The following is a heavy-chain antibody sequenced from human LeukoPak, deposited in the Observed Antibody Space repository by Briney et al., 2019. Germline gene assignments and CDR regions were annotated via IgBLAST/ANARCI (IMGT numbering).Heavy chain of an antibody. CDR2: IHYSGST. V-gene: IGHV4-59*01. CDR1: GGSISSYY. CDR3: ARGSYIGYCSSTSCPPKFDY. Sequence: PSETLSLTCTVSGGSISSYYWSWIRQPPGKGLEWIGYIHYSGSTNYNPSLKSRVTISVDTSKNQFSLKLSSVTAADTAVYYCARGSYIGYCSSTSCPPKFDYWGQGTLVTVSS. D-gene: IGHD2-2*01. J-gene: IGHJ4*02.